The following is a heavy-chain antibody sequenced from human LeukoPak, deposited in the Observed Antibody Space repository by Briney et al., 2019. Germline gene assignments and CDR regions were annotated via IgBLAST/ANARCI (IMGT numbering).Heavy chain of an antibody. CDR3: ARGLAAAGPSYYYYYMDV. Sequence: SETLSLTCTVSGGSISSSSYYWGWIRQPPGKGLEWIGSIYYSGSTNYNPSLKSRVTISVDTSKNQFSLKLSSVTAADTAVYYCARGLAAAGPSYYYYYMDVWGKGTTVTVSS. D-gene: IGHD6-13*01. V-gene: IGHV4-39*07. CDR2: IYYSGST. CDR1: GGSISSSSYY. J-gene: IGHJ6*03.